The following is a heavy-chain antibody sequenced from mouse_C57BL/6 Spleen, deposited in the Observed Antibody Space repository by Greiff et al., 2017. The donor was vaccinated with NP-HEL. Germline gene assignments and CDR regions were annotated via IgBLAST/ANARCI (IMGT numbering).Heavy chain of an antibody. Sequence: EVHLVESGGGLVKPGGSLKLSCAASGFTFSDYGMHWVRQAPEKGLEWVAYISSGSSTIYYADTVKGRFTISRDNAKNTLFLQMTSLRSEDTAMYYCARGYYADDRAYAMDYWGQGTSVTVSS. D-gene: IGHD2-1*01. J-gene: IGHJ4*01. CDR2: ISSGSSTI. V-gene: IGHV5-17*01. CDR1: GFTFSDYG. CDR3: ARGYYADDRAYAMDY.